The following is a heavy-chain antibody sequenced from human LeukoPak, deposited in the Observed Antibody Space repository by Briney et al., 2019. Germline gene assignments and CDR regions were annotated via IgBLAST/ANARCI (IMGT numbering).Heavy chain of an antibody. CDR3: ARYAVAGSNLYFDY. CDR1: GGSIDTYY. V-gene: IGHV4-4*07. Sequence: SETLSLTCTVSGGSIDTYYWSWIRPPAGKGLEWVGRISSSGSTNYNPSLTSRITMSVDTYNNQFSLKVTSVTAADTAVYYWARYAVAGSNLYFDYWGQGTLVTVSS. CDR2: ISSSGST. D-gene: IGHD6-19*01. J-gene: IGHJ4*02.